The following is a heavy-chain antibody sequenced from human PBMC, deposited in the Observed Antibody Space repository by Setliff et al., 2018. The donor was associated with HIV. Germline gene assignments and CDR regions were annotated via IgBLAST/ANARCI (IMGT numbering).Heavy chain of an antibody. CDR3: ARVSMSSAAHWYFDL. CDR2: INWNGGST. CDR1: GFTFDNYG. V-gene: IGHV3-20*04. J-gene: IGHJ2*01. Sequence: PGGSLRLSCAASGFTFDNYGMTWVRQAPGKGLEWVSGINWNGGSTGYADSVKGRFTISRDNAKNSLYVQMSSLRAEDTALYYCARVSMSSAAHWYFDLWGRGTLVTVSS. D-gene: IGHD6-19*01.